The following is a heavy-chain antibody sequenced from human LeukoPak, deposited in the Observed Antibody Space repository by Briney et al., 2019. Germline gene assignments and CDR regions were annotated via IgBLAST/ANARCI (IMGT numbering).Heavy chain of an antibody. V-gene: IGHV1-2*02. CDR3: ARVVLAAGRSGNWFDP. Sequence: ASVKVSCKASGYTFTGYYMHWVRQAPGQGLEWMGWINPNSGGTNYAQKFQGRVSMTRDTSISTAYMELSSLRSDDTAVYYCARVVLAAGRSGNWFDPWGQGTLVTVSS. D-gene: IGHD6-13*01. CDR2: INPNSGGT. J-gene: IGHJ5*02. CDR1: GYTFTGYY.